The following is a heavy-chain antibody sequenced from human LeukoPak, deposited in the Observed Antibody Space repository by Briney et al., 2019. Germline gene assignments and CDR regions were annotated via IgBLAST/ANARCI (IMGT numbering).Heavy chain of an antibody. D-gene: IGHD3-10*01. Sequence: SVKVSCKASGFTFTSSAMQWVRQARGQRLEWIGWIVVGSGNTNYAQKLQGRVTMTTDTSTSTAYMELRSLRSDDTAVYYCARDRAGVFDYWGQGTLVTVSS. CDR1: GFTFTSSA. CDR2: IVVGSGNT. J-gene: IGHJ4*02. V-gene: IGHV1-58*02. CDR3: ARDRAGVFDY.